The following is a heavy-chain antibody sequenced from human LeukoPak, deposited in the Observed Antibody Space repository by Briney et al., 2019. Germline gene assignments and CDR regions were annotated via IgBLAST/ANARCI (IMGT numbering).Heavy chain of an antibody. CDR1: GGSFSSYA. V-gene: IGHV1-69*01. CDR2: IIPIFGTA. J-gene: IGHJ6*02. Sequence: SVKVSCKASGGSFSSYAISWVRQAPGQGLEWMGGIIPIFGTANYAQKFQGRVTITADESTSTAYMELSSLRSEDTAVYYCAKGLLTNYYYYGMDVWGQGTTVTVSS. D-gene: IGHD2-15*01. CDR3: AKGLLTNYYYYGMDV.